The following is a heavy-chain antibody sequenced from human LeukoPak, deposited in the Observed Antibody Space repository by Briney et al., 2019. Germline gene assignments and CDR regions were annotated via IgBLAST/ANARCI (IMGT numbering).Heavy chain of an antibody. V-gene: IGHV4-34*01. CDR3: ARTGGYDYSSLVY. CDR1: GGSFSGYY. Sequence: SETLSLTCAVYGGSFSGYYWSWIRQPPGKGLEWIGEINHSGSTNYNPSLKSRVTISVDTSKNQVSLKLSSVTAADTAVYYCARTGGYDYSSLVYWGQGTLVTVSS. CDR2: INHSGST. D-gene: IGHD5-12*01. J-gene: IGHJ4*02.